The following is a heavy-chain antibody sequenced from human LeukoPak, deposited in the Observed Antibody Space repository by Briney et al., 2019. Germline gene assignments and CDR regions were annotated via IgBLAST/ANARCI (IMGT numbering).Heavy chain of an antibody. Sequence: GGSLRLSCAASGFTFDDYAMHWVRQAPGKGLEWVSGISWNSGSIGYADSVKGRFTISRDNSKNTLYLQMNSLRAEDTAMFYCARDPTIFGVVIDYWGQGTLVTVSS. D-gene: IGHD3-3*01. CDR3: ARDPTIFGVVIDY. CDR1: GFTFDDYA. CDR2: ISWNSGSI. V-gene: IGHV3-9*01. J-gene: IGHJ4*02.